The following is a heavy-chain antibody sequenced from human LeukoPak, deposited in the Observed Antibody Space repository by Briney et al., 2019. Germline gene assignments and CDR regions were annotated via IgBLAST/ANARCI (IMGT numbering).Heavy chain of an antibody. D-gene: IGHD5-12*01. CDR2: ISSSSSYI. Sequence: GGSLRLSCAASGFTFSSSAMSWVRQAPGKGLEWVSSISSSSSYIYYADSVKGRFTISRDNAKNSLYLQMNSLRAEDTAVYYCARDRGYGGYEEAGYWGQGTLVTVSS. J-gene: IGHJ4*02. CDR1: GFTFSSSA. CDR3: ARDRGYGGYEEAGY. V-gene: IGHV3-21*01.